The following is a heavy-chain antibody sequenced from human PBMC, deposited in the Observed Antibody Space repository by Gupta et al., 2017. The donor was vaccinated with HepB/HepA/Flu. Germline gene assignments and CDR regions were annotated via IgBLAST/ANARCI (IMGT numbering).Heavy chain of an antibody. CDR3: ARDRYGDYWYFDL. CDR2: IYSDGRT. J-gene: IGHJ2*01. V-gene: IGHV3-66*01. CDR1: GFTVSSSC. Sequence: EVQVVESGGGLVQPGGSLRLSCAASGFTVSSSCMSWVRQAPGKGLEWVSLIYSDGRTYYTDSLKGRFTISRDNSKNTLYLQINSLRAEDTAGYYCARDRYGDYWYFDLWGRGTLVTVSS. D-gene: IGHD4-17*01.